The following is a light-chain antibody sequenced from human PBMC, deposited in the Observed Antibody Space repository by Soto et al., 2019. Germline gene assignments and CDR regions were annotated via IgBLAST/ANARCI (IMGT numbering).Light chain of an antibody. J-gene: IGKJ4*01. CDR2: GAS. CDR3: QERGRWPRGS. CDR1: QSVGSN. V-gene: IGKV3-15*01. Sequence: EIVMTQSPATLSVSPGERATLSCRASQSVGSNLAWYQQKPGQAPRLLIYGASTRATDIPARFSGSGSGTEFALTINSLQSEDSAVYYCQERGRWPRGSFGGGTKVDIK.